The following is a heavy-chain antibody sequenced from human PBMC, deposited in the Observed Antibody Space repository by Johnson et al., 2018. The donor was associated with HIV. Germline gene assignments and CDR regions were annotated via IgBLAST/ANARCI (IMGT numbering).Heavy chain of an antibody. D-gene: IGHD3-22*01. CDR1: GFTFSSYG. J-gene: IGHJ3*01. CDR3: ARSGPREYYDHSLVPFDV. V-gene: IGHV3-30*02. Sequence: QVQLVESGGGAVQPGGSLRLPCVASGFTFSSYGMHWVRQAPGKGLEWVAFRRYDGSNKYCTDSVKGRFTMSRDNSKNTLCLQMNSLRAEDTAVYYCARSGPREYYDHSLVPFDVWGQGTMVTVSS. CDR2: RRYDGSNK.